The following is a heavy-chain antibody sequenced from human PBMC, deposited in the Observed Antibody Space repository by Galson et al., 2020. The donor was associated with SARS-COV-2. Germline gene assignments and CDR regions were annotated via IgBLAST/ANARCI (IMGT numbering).Heavy chain of an antibody. J-gene: IGHJ4*02. CDR3: ARDSPTYSGSYFYFDY. Sequence: SETLSLTCTVSGGSISSGGYSWTWIRQHPGKGLEWIGYPFYSVSTYYNPSLKSRVTISVDTSKNQFSLKLSSVTAADTAVYYCARDSPTYSGSYFYFDYWGQGTLVTVSS. CDR2: PFYSVST. CDR1: GGSISSGGYS. D-gene: IGHD1-26*01. V-gene: IGHV4-31*03.